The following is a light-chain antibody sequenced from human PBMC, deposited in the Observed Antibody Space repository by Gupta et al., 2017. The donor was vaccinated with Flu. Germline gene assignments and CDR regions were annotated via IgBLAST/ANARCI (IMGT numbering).Light chain of an antibody. CDR3: KQDEAYPLT. CDR2: KAS. Sequence: GDRGTSPCRASQSMSSWLAWYQQKPGKAPKRLIYKASILESGVPSRFSGSGSGTEFTLTISSLQPDDLGVYYCKQDEAYPLTFGGGTNVEIK. V-gene: IGKV1-5*03. J-gene: IGKJ4*01. CDR1: QSMSSW.